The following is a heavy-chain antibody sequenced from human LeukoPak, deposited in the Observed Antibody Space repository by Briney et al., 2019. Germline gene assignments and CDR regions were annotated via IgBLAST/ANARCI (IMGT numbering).Heavy chain of an antibody. V-gene: IGHV4-34*01. CDR1: GGSFSGYY. CDR3: ARAPDRTYYDFWNGVDY. Sequence: SETLSLTCAVYGGSFSGYYWSWIRQPPGKGLEWIGEINHSGSTNYNPSLKSRVTISVDTSKNQFSLKLSSVTAADTAVYYCARAPDRTYYDFWNGVDYWGQGTLVTVSS. D-gene: IGHD3-3*01. CDR2: INHSGST. J-gene: IGHJ4*02.